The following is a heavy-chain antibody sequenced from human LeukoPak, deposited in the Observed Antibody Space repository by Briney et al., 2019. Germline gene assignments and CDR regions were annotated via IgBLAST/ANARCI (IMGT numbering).Heavy chain of an antibody. CDR2: IWYDGSNK. Sequence: GGSLRLSCAASGFTFSSYGMHWVRQAPGKGLEWVAVIWYDGSNKYYADSVKGGFTSSRDNSKNTLYLQRNSLRAEGTAVYYCAREYYGSGSYYNPGMDVWGQGTTVTVSS. V-gene: IGHV3-33*01. D-gene: IGHD3-10*01. CDR3: AREYYGSGSYYNPGMDV. CDR1: GFTFSSYG. J-gene: IGHJ6*02.